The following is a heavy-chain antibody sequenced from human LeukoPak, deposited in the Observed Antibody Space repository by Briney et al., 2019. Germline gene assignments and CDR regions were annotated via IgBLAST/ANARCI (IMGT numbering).Heavy chain of an antibody. J-gene: IGHJ4*02. CDR1: GGSISSSSYY. Sequence: SETLSLTCTVSGGSISSSSYYWGWVRQPPGKGLEWIGSIYYSGSTYYNPSLKSRVTISVDTSKNQFSLKLSSVTAADTAVYYCARTRYYYNSRSYGAPYYFDYWGQGTLVTVSS. D-gene: IGHD3-10*01. CDR2: IYYSGST. V-gene: IGHV4-39*01. CDR3: ARTRYYYNSRSYGAPYYFDY.